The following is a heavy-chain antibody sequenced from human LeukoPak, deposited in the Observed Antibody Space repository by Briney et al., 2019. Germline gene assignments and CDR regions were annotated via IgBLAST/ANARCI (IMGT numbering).Heavy chain of an antibody. CDR1: GGSFSGYY. D-gene: IGHD3-22*01. CDR2: INHSGST. Sequence: SETLSLTCAVCGGSFSGYYWSWIRQPPGKGLEWIGEINHSGSTNYNPSLKSRVTISVDTSKDQFSLKLSSVTAADTAVYYCARTKGSSGYYFRYYYYMDVWGKGTTVTISS. V-gene: IGHV4-34*01. CDR3: ARTKGSSGYYFRYYYYMDV. J-gene: IGHJ6*03.